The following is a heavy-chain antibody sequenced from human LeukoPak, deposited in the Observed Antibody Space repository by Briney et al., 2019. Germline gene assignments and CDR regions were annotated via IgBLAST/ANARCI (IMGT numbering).Heavy chain of an antibody. D-gene: IGHD6-13*01. Sequence: SVKVSCKASGGTFGSYGISWVRQAPGQGLEWMGWIIPIFGTANYAQKFQGRVTITTDESTSTAYMELSSLGSEDTAVYYCARGHHSSSWHSWGQGTLVTVSS. J-gene: IGHJ4*02. CDR1: GGTFGSYG. CDR3: ARGHHSSSWHS. CDR2: IIPIFGTA. V-gene: IGHV1-69*05.